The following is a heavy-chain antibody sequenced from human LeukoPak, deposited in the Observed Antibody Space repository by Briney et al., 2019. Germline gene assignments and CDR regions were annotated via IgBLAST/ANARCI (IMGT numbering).Heavy chain of an antibody. J-gene: IGHJ4*02. CDR1: GGSISDHY. CDR2: IYHSGRT. CDR3: ARDMGSSGLDF. V-gene: IGHV4-59*11. Sequence: PSETLSLTCTVSGGSISDHYWTWIRQPPGKGREYLGYIYHSGRTTYNPSLKSRVTISIDTSKNEFSLKLSSVTAADTAVYYCARDMGSSGLDFWGQGTLVTVSS. D-gene: IGHD3-22*01.